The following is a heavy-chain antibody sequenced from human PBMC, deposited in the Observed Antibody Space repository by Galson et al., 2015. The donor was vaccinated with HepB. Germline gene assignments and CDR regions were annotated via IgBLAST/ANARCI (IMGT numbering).Heavy chain of an antibody. D-gene: IGHD2-2*01. V-gene: IGHV3-30-3*01. J-gene: IGHJ4*02. CDR3: ARTGSAMISAFEY. Sequence: SLRLSCAASGFTFSSYAIHWVRQAPGKGLEWVAVMSYDGGNKYYAESVKGRFTISRDNSKNTLYLQMNSLRPEDTAVYFCARTGSAMISAFEYWGQGTLVTVSS. CDR2: MSYDGGNK. CDR1: GFTFSSYA.